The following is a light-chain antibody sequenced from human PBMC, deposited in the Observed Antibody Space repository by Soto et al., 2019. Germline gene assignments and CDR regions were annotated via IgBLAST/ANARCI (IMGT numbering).Light chain of an antibody. Sequence: EIVITDSPSTLSVSKGERATLSCRASQSVSSNLAWYQQKPGQAPRLLIYGASTRATGIPARFSGSGSGTEFTLTISSLQSEDFAVYYCQQYNNWPRAFGQGTKVDIK. CDR2: GAS. CDR1: QSVSSN. V-gene: IGKV3-15*01. CDR3: QQYNNWPRA. J-gene: IGKJ1*01.